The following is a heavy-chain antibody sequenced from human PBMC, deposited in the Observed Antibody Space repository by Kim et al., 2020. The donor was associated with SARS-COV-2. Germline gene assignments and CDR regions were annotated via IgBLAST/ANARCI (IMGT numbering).Heavy chain of an antibody. CDR1: AFTFSSYA. V-gene: IGHV3-23*01. Sequence: GGSLRLSCAASAFTFSSYAMSWVRQAPGKGLEWVSLISGSGGSTYYADSVKGRFTISRDNSKNTLYLQMNSLRVEDTAIYYCAKDVRAGYDVLTGWQSHTRTDSFDIWGQGTMVTVSS. D-gene: IGHD3-9*01. CDR2: ISGSGGST. J-gene: IGHJ3*02. CDR3: AKDVRAGYDVLTGWQSHTRTDSFDI.